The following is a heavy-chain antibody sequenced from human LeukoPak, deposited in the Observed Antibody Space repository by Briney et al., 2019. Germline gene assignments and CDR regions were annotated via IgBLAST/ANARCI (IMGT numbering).Heavy chain of an antibody. V-gene: IGHV3-30*02. CDR3: AKDFVHIVVVPPRGA. Sequence: PGGSLRLSCAASGFTFSSYGMHWVRQAPGKGLEWLAFIRYDGGEKYYADSVKGRFTISRDNSKNTLCLQMNSLRAEDTAVYYCAKDFVHIVVVPPRGAWGQGTLVTVSS. D-gene: IGHD2-2*01. CDR1: GFTFSSYG. CDR2: IRYDGGEK. J-gene: IGHJ5*02.